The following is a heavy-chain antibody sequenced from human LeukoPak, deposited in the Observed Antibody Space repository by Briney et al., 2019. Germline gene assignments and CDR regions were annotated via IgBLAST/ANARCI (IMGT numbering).Heavy chain of an antibody. Sequence: HSGGSLRLSCAASGFTFSSYAMSWVRQAPGKGLEWVSAITGSGDTTYYADSVKGRFTISRDNSKNTLYLQMNSLRAEDTAVYYCARGYYDSSGYYSVLHYFDYWGQGTLVTVSS. CDR3: ARGYYDSSGYYSVLHYFDY. CDR2: ITGSGDTT. CDR1: GFTFSSYA. J-gene: IGHJ4*02. D-gene: IGHD3-22*01. V-gene: IGHV3-23*01.